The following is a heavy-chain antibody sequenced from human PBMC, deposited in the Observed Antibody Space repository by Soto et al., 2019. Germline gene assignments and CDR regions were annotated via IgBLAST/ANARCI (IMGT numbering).Heavy chain of an antibody. Sequence: ASVKVSCKASGGTFSSYAISRVRQTPGQGLEWMGGIIPIFGTANYAQKFQGRVTITADESTSTAYMELSSLTSEDTAMYYCAIKGAHNAYPLDSWGQGTLVTVSS. CDR1: GGTFSSYA. CDR2: IIPIFGTA. D-gene: IGHD3-16*01. CDR3: AIKGAHNAYPLDS. V-gene: IGHV1-69*13. J-gene: IGHJ4*02.